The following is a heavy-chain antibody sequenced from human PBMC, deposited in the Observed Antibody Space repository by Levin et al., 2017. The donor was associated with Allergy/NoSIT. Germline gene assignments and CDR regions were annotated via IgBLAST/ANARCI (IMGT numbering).Heavy chain of an antibody. CDR2: TYYRSKWYI. J-gene: IGHJ6*02. CDR1: GDSVSSTSAA. Sequence: SQTLSLTCGISGDSVSSTSAAWNWIRQSPSRGFEWLGRTYYRSKWYIDYAVSVKSRMTINPDTAKNQFSLLLNSVTPEDTAVYYCVRASYSKPPDSYHQRGMDVWGQGTTVTVSS. D-gene: IGHD4-11*01. V-gene: IGHV6-1*01. CDR3: VRASYSKPPDSYHQRGMDV.